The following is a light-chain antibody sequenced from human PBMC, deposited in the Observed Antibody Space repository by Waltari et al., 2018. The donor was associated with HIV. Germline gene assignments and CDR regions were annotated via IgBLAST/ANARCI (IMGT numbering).Light chain of an antibody. CDR2: GLS. CDR1: RHSTGVSNF. J-gene: IGLJ2*01. Sequence: SALTQPTPVSGPPAQSVTIPCTGIRHSTGVSNFFSWYQQFPGKAPLLLIYGLSTRPSTTSSRFSGSRSGDTASLTISGLQSGDEAHYYCSSYTSTHSHVFGGGTTLTVL. CDR3: SSYTSTHSHV. V-gene: IGLV2-14*03.